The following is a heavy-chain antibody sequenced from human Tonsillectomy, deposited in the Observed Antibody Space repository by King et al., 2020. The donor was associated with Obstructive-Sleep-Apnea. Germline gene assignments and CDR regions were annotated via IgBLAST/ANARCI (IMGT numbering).Heavy chain of an antibody. Sequence: QLVESGGGLVQPGRSLRLSCAASGFSFDDYAMHWVRQAPGKGLEWVSGISWNSGSIGYADSVKGRFTISRDNAKDSLYLQMNSLRAEDTALYYCAKDLSSGWYSPLDHWGQGTLVIVSS. V-gene: IGHV3-9*01. CDR3: AKDLSSGWYSPLDH. CDR2: ISWNSGSI. D-gene: IGHD6-19*01. J-gene: IGHJ4*02. CDR1: GFSFDDYA.